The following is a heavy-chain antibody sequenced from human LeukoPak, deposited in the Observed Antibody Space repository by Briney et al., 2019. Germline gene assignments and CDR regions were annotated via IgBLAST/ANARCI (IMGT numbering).Heavy chain of an antibody. CDR2: ISSSGSTI. J-gene: IGHJ3*02. CDR1: GFTFSDYY. D-gene: IGHD1-14*01. CDR3: ARGPAPANHDAFDI. V-gene: IGHV3-11*01. Sequence: PGGSLRLSCAASGFTFSDYYMSWIRQAPGKGLEWVSYISSSGSTIYYADSVKGRFSISRDNAKNSLYLQMNSLRAEDTAVYYCARGPAPANHDAFDIWGQGTMVTVSS.